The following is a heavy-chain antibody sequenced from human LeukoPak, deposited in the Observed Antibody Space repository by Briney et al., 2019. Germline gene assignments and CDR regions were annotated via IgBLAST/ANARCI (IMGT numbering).Heavy chain of an antibody. V-gene: IGHV1-46*01. J-gene: IGHJ4*02. CDR1: GYTFTSYY. CDR3: ATVGSGWYLDY. CDR2: INPSGGST. Sequence: ASEKVSCKASGYTFTSYYMHWVRQAPGQGLEWMGIINPSGGSTSYAQKFQGRVTMTRDTSTSTVYMELSSLRSEDTAVYYCATVGSGWYLDYWGQGTPVTVSS. D-gene: IGHD6-19*01.